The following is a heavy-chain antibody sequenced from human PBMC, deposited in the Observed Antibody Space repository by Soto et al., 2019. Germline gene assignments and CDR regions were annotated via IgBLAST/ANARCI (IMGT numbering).Heavy chain of an antibody. CDR3: ATATIFGVANSGYFQH. CDR1: GYTLTELS. D-gene: IGHD3-3*01. CDR2: FDPEDGET. Sequence: ASVKVSCKVSGYTLTELSMHWLRQAPGKGLEWMGGFDPEDGETIYAQKFQGRVTMTEDTSTDTAYMELSSLRSEDTAVYYCATATIFGVANSGYFQHWGQGTLVTVS. J-gene: IGHJ1*01. V-gene: IGHV1-24*01.